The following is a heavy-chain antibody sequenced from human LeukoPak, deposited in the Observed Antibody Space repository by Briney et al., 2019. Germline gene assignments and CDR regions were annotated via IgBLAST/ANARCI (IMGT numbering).Heavy chain of an antibody. Sequence: PGESLKISCKGSGYSFTNYWIGWVRQMPGKGLEWMGFNYLRDSDTRYSPSFQGHVTISADKSISTAYLQWSSLKASGTAMYYCARDTYYGSTHSLVDGFDIWGPGTMVIVSS. D-gene: IGHD3-10*01. CDR1: GYSFTNYW. CDR3: ARDTYYGSTHSLVDGFDI. CDR2: NYLRDSDT. J-gene: IGHJ3*02. V-gene: IGHV5-51*01.